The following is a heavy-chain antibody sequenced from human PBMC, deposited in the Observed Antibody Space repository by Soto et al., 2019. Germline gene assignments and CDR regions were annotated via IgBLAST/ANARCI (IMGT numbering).Heavy chain of an antibody. CDR3: ARDRRDSSGLPFDY. V-gene: IGHV1-69*01. CDR2: IIPIFGTA. Sequence: QVQLVQSGAEVKKPGSSVKVSCKASGGTFSSYAISWVRQAPGQGLEWMGGIIPIFGTANYAQKFQGRVTITADEATSTAYVELSSLRSEDTAVYYCARDRRDSSGLPFDYWGQGTLVTVSS. J-gene: IGHJ4*02. D-gene: IGHD3-22*01. CDR1: GGTFSSYA.